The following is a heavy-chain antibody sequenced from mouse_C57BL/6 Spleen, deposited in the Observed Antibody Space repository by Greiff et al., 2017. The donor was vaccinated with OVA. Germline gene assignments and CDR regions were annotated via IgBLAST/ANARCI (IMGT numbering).Heavy chain of an antibody. V-gene: IGHV1-69*01. CDR2: IDPSDSYT. D-gene: IGHD3-3*01. J-gene: IGHJ2*01. CDR3: ATGTELDY. CDR1: GYTFTSYW. Sequence: QVQLQQPGAELVMPGASVKLSCKASGYTFTSYWMHWVKQRPGQGLEWIGEIDPSDSYTNYNQKFKGKSTLTVDKSSSTAYMQLSSLTSEDSAVYYCATGTELDYWGQGTTLTVSS.